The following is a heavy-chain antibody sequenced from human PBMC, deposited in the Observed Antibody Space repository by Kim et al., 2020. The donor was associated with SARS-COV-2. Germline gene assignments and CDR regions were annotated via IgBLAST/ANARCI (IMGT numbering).Heavy chain of an antibody. V-gene: IGHV4-34*01. Sequence: SETLSLTCAVYGGSFSGYYWSWIRQPPGKGLEWIGEINHSGSTNYNPSLKSRVTISVDTSKNQFSLKLSSVTAADTAVYYCARGLYYYGSGSYYKTPNWFDPWGQGTLVTVSS. D-gene: IGHD3-10*01. CDR3: ARGLYYYGSGSYYKTPNWFDP. CDR2: INHSGST. CDR1: GGSFSGYY. J-gene: IGHJ5*02.